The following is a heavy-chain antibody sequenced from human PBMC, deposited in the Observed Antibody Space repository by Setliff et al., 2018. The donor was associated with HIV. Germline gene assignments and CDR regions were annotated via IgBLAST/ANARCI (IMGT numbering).Heavy chain of an antibody. Sequence: ASVKVSCKASGYTFTAYYIHWVRQAPGHGLQLMGRIEPSSSGTNYIQKFQGRVTITRDTSIYTVYMGLTGLTSDDTAVYYCARQDHSSVNSGSLYAFDVWGQGTMVTVSS. D-gene: IGHD3-22*01. V-gene: IGHV1-2*06. CDR1: GYTFTAYY. J-gene: IGHJ3*01. CDR2: IEPSSSGT. CDR3: ARQDHSSVNSGSLYAFDV.